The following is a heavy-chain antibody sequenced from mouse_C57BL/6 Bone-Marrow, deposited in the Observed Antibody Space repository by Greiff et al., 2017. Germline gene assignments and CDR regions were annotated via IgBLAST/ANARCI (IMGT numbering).Heavy chain of an antibody. D-gene: IGHD3-2*02. CDR3: ARSGQLRLPWFAY. CDR1: GYSFTSYY. V-gene: IGHV1-66*01. CDR2: IYPGSGNT. Sequence: VQLQQSGPELVKPGASVKISCKASGYSFTSYYIHWVKQRPGQGLEWIGWIYPGSGNTKYNEKFKGKATLTADTSSSTAYMQLSSLTSEDSAVYYCARSGQLRLPWFAYWGQGTLVTVSA. J-gene: IGHJ3*01.